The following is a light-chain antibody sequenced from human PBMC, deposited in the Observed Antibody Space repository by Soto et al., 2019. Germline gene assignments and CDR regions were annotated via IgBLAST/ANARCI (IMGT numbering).Light chain of an antibody. J-gene: IGLJ2*01. CDR1: SSDVGSYNL. Sequence: QSALTQPASVSGSPGQSITISCTGTSSDVGSYNLVSWYQQHPGKAPKLMIYEGSKRPSGVSNRFSCSKSGNTASLTISGLQAEDEADYYCCSYAGSRRVFGGGTKLTVL. CDR2: EGS. CDR3: CSYAGSRRV. V-gene: IGLV2-23*01.